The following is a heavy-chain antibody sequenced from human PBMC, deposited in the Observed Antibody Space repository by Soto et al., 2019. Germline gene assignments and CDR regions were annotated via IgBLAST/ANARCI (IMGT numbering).Heavy chain of an antibody. Sequence: EVQLLESGGGLVQPGGSLRLSCAASGFTFSSYAMSWVRQAPGKGLEWVSVISGSGGSTYYADSVKGRFTISRDNSKNSLYLPMNSLRAEDTAVYYGAKDKLAVAGLNWFDPWGQGTLVTVSS. CDR1: GFTFSSYA. J-gene: IGHJ5*02. V-gene: IGHV3-23*01. CDR3: AKDKLAVAGLNWFDP. D-gene: IGHD6-19*01. CDR2: ISGSGGST.